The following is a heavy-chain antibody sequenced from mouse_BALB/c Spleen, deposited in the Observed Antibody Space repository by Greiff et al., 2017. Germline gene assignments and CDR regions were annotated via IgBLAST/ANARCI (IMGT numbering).Heavy chain of an antibody. Sequence: EVQLQESGPELVKPGASVKISCKASGYSFTGYYMHWVKQSHVKSLEWIGRINPYNGATSYNQNFKDKASLTVDKSSSTAYMELHSLTSEDSAVYYCARSDYGSSYPLDYWGQGTTLTVSS. V-gene: IGHV1-31*01. D-gene: IGHD1-1*01. CDR3: ARSDYGSSYPLDY. CDR1: GYSFTGYY. J-gene: IGHJ2*01. CDR2: INPYNGAT.